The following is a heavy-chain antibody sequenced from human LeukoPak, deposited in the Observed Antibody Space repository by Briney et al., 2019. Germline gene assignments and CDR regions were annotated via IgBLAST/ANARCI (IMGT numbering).Heavy chain of an antibody. CDR2: IRYDGGNK. V-gene: IGHV3-30*02. CDR1: GFTFSSYG. D-gene: IGHD6-13*01. CDR3: AKDSWDYSSSWYDGQFGRLVTGRDY. J-gene: IGHJ4*02. Sequence: QAGGSLRLSCAASGFTFSSYGMHWVRQAPGKGLEWVAFIRYDGGNKYYADSVKGRFTISRGNSKNTLYLQMNSLRAEDTAVYYCAKDSWDYSSSWYDGQFGRLVTGRDYWGQGTLVTVSS.